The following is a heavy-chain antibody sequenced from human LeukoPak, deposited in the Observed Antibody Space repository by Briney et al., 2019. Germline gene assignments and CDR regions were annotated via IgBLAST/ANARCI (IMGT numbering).Heavy chain of an antibody. V-gene: IGHV3-21*04. D-gene: IGHD3-22*01. J-gene: IGHJ4*02. CDR3: ARSPGATYYYDSSGYYYRSVGKELDY. CDR2: ICSSSSYI. CDR1: GFTFSSYS. Sequence: GGSLRLSCAASGFTFSSYSMNWVRQAPGKGLEWVSSICSSSSYIYYADSVKGRFTISRDNAKNSLYLQMNSLRAEDTAVYYCARSPGATYYYDSSGYYYRSVGKELDYWGQGTLVTVCS.